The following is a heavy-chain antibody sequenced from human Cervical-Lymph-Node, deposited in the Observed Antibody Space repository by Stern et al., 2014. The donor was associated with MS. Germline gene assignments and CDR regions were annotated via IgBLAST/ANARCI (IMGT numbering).Heavy chain of an antibody. J-gene: IGHJ4*02. CDR1: GGSTSSYY. CDR3: ARGYTTSSGRPDY. Sequence: QVQLQESGPGLVKPSETLSLTCTVSGGSTSSYYWSWIRQPPGKGLEWIGYISSSGGTQYNPSLKSRVTLPLDTSKTRFALTLSSGTAADAAVYYCARGYTTSSGRPDYWGQGTLVTVST. D-gene: IGHD6-6*01. V-gene: IGHV4-59*08. CDR2: ISSSGGT.